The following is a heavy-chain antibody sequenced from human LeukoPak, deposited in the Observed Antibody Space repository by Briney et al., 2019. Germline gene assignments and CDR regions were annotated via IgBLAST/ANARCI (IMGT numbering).Heavy chain of an antibody. CDR3: VREKGHYGPGISYTTDAFDI. D-gene: IGHD3-10*01. V-gene: IGHV4-59*01. Sequence: PSETLSLTCNVSGDSLNKFYWTWIRQTPGKGLEWIAYVYYSGRTNYNPSLKSRVTISIDTSRNQFSLNLRSVTAADTAVYYCVREKGHYGPGISYTTDAFDIWGQGTVVTVSS. J-gene: IGHJ3*02. CDR2: VYYSGRT. CDR1: GDSLNKFY.